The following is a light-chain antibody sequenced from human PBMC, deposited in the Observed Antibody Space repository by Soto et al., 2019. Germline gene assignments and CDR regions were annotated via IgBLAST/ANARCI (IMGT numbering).Light chain of an antibody. CDR1: RSGLYSSNNKNY. Sequence: DIVSTRCPNSLSVSLCEMASINWKSSRSGLYSSNNKNYLGLYQQKPGQPPKLLIYWASTRESGVPDRFSGSGSGTDFTLTISSLQAEDVAVYYCQQYYSTQLNFGGGT. CDR2: WAS. V-gene: IGKV4-1*01. J-gene: IGKJ4*01. CDR3: QQYYSTQLN.